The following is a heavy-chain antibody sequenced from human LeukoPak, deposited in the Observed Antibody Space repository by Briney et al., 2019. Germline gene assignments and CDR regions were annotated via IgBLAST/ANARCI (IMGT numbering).Heavy chain of an antibody. CDR2: VCYNGTT. CDR3: ARGPPYYYDSSGYLDAFDI. Sequence: SETLSLTCSVSGDSISSYFWAWIRQPPGKGLEWIGYVCYNGTTNYNPSLKSRVTISVDTSKNQFSLKLSSVTAADTAVYYCARGPPYYYDSSGYLDAFDIWGQGTKVTVSS. V-gene: IGHV4-59*01. J-gene: IGHJ3*02. CDR1: GDSISSYF. D-gene: IGHD3-22*01.